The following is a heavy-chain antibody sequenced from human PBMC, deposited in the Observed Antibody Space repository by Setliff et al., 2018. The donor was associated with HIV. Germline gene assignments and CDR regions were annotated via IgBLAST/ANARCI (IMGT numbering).Heavy chain of an antibody. V-gene: IGHV4-38-2*02. CDR3: ARDFKRYNSPCRFDP. Sequence: PSETLSLTCPVSGYSISSGYYWGWIRQPPGRGLEWIGAIHHSGNTYYNPSLKSRVTISVDKSQNQFSLKLSSVTAADTAVYYCARDFKRYNSPCRFDPWGQGTLVTVSS. J-gene: IGHJ5*02. CDR2: IHHSGNT. CDR1: GYSISSGYY. D-gene: IGHD6-13*01.